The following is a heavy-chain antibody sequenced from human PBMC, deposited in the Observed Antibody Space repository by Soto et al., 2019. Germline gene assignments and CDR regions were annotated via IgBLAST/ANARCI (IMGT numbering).Heavy chain of an antibody. CDR1: GFTFSNYG. J-gene: IGHJ6*02. CDR3: ASDLVGASDSYGLDV. Sequence: LSLSCAASGFTFSNYGMHWVRQAPGKGLEWVAIIWHDGNNKYYADSVRGRFIISRDNSKNRLYLQMNSLRAEDTAVYYCASDLVGASDSYGLDVWGQGTPVTVSS. D-gene: IGHD1-26*01. V-gene: IGHV3-33*01. CDR2: IWHDGNNK.